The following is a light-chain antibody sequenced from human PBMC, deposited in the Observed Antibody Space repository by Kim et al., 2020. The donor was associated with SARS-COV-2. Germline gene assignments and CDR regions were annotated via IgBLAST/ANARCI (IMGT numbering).Light chain of an antibody. CDR3: QSFDSSLREV. J-gene: IGLJ2*01. V-gene: IGLV1-40*01. CDR1: TSNIGAGYN. CDR2: GNN. Sequence: GKRVTICCTRSTSNIGAGYNVHWYQQLPGTAPKLLLYGNNNRPSGVPDRFSGSNSGPSASLAITGLQAADEADYYCQSFDSSLREVFGGGTQLTVL.